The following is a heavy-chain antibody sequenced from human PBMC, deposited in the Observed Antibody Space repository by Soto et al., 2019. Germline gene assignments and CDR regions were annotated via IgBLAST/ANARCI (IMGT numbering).Heavy chain of an antibody. CDR2: ISAYNGNT. J-gene: IGHJ3*02. CDR1: GYNFTNYG. D-gene: IGHD3-16*01. Sequence: QVQLVQSGAEVKKPGASVKVSCKASGYNFTNYGISWVRQAPGQGLEWMGWISAYNGNTNYVQKLQGRVTMTTDTSTSTAYMELRSLRSDDTAVYYCARDSRNDYAVGGGDAFDIWGQGTMVTVSS. CDR3: ARDSRNDYAVGGGDAFDI. V-gene: IGHV1-18*01.